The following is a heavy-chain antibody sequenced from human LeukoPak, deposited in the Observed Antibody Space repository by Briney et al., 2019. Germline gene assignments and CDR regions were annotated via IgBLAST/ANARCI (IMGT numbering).Heavy chain of an antibody. CDR2: IHPGDSNT. CDR1: GYSFTTYW. CDR3: ARGHDY. V-gene: IGHV5-51*01. Sequence: GGSLQISCKGSGYSFTTYWIAWVRQLPGKGLEWMGIIHPGDSNTRYSPSFQGQVTISADKSISTAYLQWNSLKASDTAMYYCARGHDYWGQGTLVTVSS. J-gene: IGHJ4*02.